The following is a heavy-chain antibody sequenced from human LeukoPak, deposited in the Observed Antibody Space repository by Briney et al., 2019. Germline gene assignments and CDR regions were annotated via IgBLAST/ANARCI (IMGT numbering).Heavy chain of an antibody. J-gene: IGHJ4*02. CDR2: IGIAGDT. D-gene: IGHD3-10*01. CDR3: ARASFKSRYYYGSGRGPFDY. CDR1: GFTFSNYD. V-gene: IGHV3-13*01. Sequence: GGSLRLSCTASGFTFSNYDIHWVRQGTGKGLEWFSGIGIAGDTFYPGSVKGRFTISRENAKNSVYLQMNSLRAGDTAVYYCARASFKSRYYYGSGRGPFDYWGQGTLVTVSS.